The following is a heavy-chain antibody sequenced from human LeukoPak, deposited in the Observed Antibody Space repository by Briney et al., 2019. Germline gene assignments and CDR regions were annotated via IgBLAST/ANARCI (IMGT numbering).Heavy chain of an antibody. CDR1: GFTFSSYS. D-gene: IGHD6-13*01. J-gene: IGHJ6*02. CDR3: ARVRSSWYDYYYGMDV. Sequence: PGGSLRLSCAASGFTFSSYSMNWVRQAPGKGLEWVSSISSSSSYIYYADSAKGRFTISRDNAKNSLYLQMNSLRAEDTAVYYCARVRSSWYDYYYGMDVWGQGTTVTVSS. CDR2: ISSSSSYI. V-gene: IGHV3-21*01.